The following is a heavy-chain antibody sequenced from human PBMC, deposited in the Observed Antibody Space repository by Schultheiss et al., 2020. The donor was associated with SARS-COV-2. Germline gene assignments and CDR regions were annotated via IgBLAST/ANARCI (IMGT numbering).Heavy chain of an antibody. V-gene: IGHV3-21*01. Sequence: GGSLRLSCAASGFSVSSDYMNWVRQAPGKGLEWVSSITSTSSYIYYADSVKGRFTISRDNAKNSLYLQMNSLRAEDTAVYYCATLGGGLTAANYYSDHWGQGTLVTVSS. CDR2: ITSTSSYI. J-gene: IGHJ4*02. CDR1: GFSVSSDY. D-gene: IGHD2-21*02. CDR3: ATLGGGLTAANYYSDH.